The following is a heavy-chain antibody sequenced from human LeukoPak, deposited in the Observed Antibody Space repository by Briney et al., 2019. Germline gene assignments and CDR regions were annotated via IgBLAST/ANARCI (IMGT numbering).Heavy chain of an antibody. D-gene: IGHD4-23*01. CDR3: AREVSRWPYYFDY. Sequence: SETLSLTCTVSGGSISSGDYYWSRIRQPPGKGLEWIGYIYYSGSTYYNPSLKSRVTISVDTSKNQFSLKLSSVTAADTAVYYCAREVSRWPYYFDYWGQGTLVTVSS. V-gene: IGHV4-30-4*01. CDR1: GGSISSGDYY. J-gene: IGHJ4*02. CDR2: IYYSGST.